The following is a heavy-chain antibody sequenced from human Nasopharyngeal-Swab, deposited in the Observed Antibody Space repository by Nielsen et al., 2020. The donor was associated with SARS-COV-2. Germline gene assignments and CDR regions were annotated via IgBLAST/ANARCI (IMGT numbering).Heavy chain of an antibody. CDR3: PSHPLHDYGDYDHPYYYYHDDV. J-gene: IGHJ6*03. V-gene: IGHV4-59*08. CDR1: GGSISSYY. CDR2: IYYSGST. Sequence: SETLSLTCTVSGGSISSYYWSWIRQPPGKGLEWIGYIYYSGSTNYNPSLKSRVTTSVDTSKNPFYLNLSSVTAADTAVYYCPSHPLHDYGDYDHPYYYYHDDVWGKGTTVTVSS. D-gene: IGHD4-17*01.